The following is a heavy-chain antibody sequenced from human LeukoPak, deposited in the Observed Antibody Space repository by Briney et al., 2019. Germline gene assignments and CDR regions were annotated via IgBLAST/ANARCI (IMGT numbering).Heavy chain of an antibody. CDR2: INAGNGNT. Sequence: GASVKVSCKASAYTFTSSAMHWVRQAPGQRLEWMGWINAGNGNTEYSQKFQGRVTITRATSASTAYMELSSLRSEDSAVYYCAKAANYYDSSSTLDYWGQGTLVTVSS. CDR3: AKAANYYDSSSTLDY. D-gene: IGHD3-22*01. J-gene: IGHJ4*02. CDR1: AYTFTSSA. V-gene: IGHV1-3*01.